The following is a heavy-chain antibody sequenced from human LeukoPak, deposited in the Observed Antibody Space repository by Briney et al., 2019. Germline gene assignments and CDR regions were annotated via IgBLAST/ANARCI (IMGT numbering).Heavy chain of an antibody. CDR2: IAYDGGRA. CDR1: GFTFGGYG. V-gene: IGHV3-33*01. CDR3: TRYNNDHFDY. Sequence: GGSLRLSCAGSGFTFGGYGMHWFRQTPGKGLERVAVIAYDGGRAFYADSVKGRFTISRDNSKNTMSVQMDDLRAEDTAVYYCTRYNNDHFDYWGQGTLVTVSS. J-gene: IGHJ4*02. D-gene: IGHD1-14*01.